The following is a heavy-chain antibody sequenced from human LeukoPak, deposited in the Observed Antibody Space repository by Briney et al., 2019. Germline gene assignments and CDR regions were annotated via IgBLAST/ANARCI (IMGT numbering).Heavy chain of an antibody. J-gene: IGHJ4*02. D-gene: IGHD3-10*01. CDR1: GGSISSGSYY. V-gene: IGHV4-61*02. CDR2: IYTSGST. CDR3: ARDLPTYYYGSGSYYDY. Sequence: SETLSLTCTVSGGSISSGSYYWSWIRQPAGTGLEWIGRIYTSGSTNYNPSLKSRVTISVDTSKNQFSLKLSSVTAADTAVYYCARDLPTYYYGSGSYYDYWGQGTLVTVSS.